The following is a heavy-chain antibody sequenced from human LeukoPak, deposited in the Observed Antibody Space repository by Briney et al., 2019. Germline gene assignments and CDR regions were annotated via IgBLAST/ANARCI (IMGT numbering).Heavy chain of an antibody. D-gene: IGHD3-22*01. CDR1: GCTFTDYD. CDR3: ARGPYYYDSSGFYYFDY. Sequence: ASVKVSCKTSGCTFTDYDINWVRQATGQGFEWMGWINPNSGGTNYAQKLQGRVTMTTDTSTSTAYMELRSLRSDDTAVYYCARGPYYYDSSGFYYFDYWGQGTLVTVSS. V-gene: IGHV1-18*01. J-gene: IGHJ4*02. CDR2: INPNSGGT.